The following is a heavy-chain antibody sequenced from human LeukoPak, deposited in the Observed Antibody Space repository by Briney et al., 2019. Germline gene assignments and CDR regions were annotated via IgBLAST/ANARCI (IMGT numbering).Heavy chain of an antibody. Sequence: GWSLRLSCAASGFTFRNAWMTWVRQAPGKGLEWVGRIKSQTDGGTTDYAAPVKGRFTISRDDSKNTLYLQMNSLKTEDTAVYYCTTKTIAPGYWGQGTLVTVSS. CDR3: TTKTIAPGY. D-gene: IGHD2-21*01. CDR2: IKSQTDGGTT. J-gene: IGHJ4*02. CDR1: GFTFRNAW. V-gene: IGHV3-15*01.